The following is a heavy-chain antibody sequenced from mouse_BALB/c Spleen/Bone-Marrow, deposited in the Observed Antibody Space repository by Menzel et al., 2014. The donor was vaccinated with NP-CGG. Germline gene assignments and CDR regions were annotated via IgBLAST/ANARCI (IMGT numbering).Heavy chain of an antibody. D-gene: IGHD1-1*01. Sequence: VELQESGAGLVKPGGSLKLSCTASGFTFSDYYMYWVSQTPEKRLEWIAYINNGDGSTNYKDTIKGRFTISIDNAKTSLYLQMLRLKSAATAMYYCARQRYYGSLDDWGPGTTVTVSS. CDR2: INNGDGST. CDR3: ARQRYYGSLDD. CDR1: GFTFSDYY. J-gene: IGHJ4*01. V-gene: IGHV5-12*01.